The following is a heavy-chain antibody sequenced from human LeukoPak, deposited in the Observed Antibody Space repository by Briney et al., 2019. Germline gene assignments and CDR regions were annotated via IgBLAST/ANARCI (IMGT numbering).Heavy chain of an antibody. CDR3: ARADGDIVVVPAAILLHDAFDI. J-gene: IGHJ3*02. V-gene: IGHV1-69*04. CDR1: GGTFSSYA. Sequence: SVKVSCKASGGTFSSYAISWVRQAPGQGLEWMGRIIPILGIANYAQKLQGRVTMTTDTSTSTAYMELRSLRSDDTAVYYCARADGDIVVVPAAILLHDAFDIWGQGTMVTVSS. D-gene: IGHD2-2*01. CDR2: IIPILGIA.